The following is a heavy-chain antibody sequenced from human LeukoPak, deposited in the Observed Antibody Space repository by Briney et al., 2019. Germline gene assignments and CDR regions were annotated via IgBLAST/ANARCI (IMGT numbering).Heavy chain of an antibody. V-gene: IGHV3-74*01. CDR1: GFTFSLFW. J-gene: IGHJ4*02. Sequence: PGGSLRLSCAASGFTFSLFWMHWVCQAPGKGLEWVSRIKGDGTYKNYADSVRGRFTISRDNTRNTLSLQMNSLRAEDTAVYFCVRDGDAYNFDWWGQGALVTVSS. CDR2: IKGDGTYK. D-gene: IGHD5-24*01. CDR3: VRDGDAYNFDW.